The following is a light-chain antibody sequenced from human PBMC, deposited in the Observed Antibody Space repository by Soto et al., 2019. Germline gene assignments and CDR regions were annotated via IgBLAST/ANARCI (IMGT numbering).Light chain of an antibody. V-gene: IGLV2-23*01. J-gene: IGLJ2*01. CDR2: EGT. Sequence: QSALTQPASVSGSPGQSITFSCTGTSSDVGSYNLVSWYQLHPGKAPKLMIYEGTKRPSGVSNRFSGSKSGSTASLTISGLQAEDEADYYCCSYAGSSSYVVFGGGTKVTVL. CDR3: CSYAGSSSYVV. CDR1: SSDVGSYNL.